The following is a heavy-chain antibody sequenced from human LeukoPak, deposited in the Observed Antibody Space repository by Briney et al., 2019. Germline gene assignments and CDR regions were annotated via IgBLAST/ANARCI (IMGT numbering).Heavy chain of an antibody. V-gene: IGHV1-18*01. CDR1: GYTFTSYG. CDR2: ISAYNGNT. D-gene: IGHD1-14*01. CDR3: ARDSEPYYYYYMDV. J-gene: IGHJ6*03. Sequence: ASVKVSCKASGYTFTSYGISWVRQAPGQGLEWMGWISAYNGNTNYAQKLQGRVTMTTDTSTSTAYMELRSLRSDDTAVYYCARDSEPYYYYYMDVWGKGTTVTVSS.